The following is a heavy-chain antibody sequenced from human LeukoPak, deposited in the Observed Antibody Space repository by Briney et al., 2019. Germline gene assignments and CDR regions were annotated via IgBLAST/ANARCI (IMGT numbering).Heavy chain of an antibody. D-gene: IGHD2-2*02. CDR3: ARGRIVVVPAAIPADYYYYYGMDV. CDR1: GGSFSGYY. Sequence: SETLSLTCAVYGGSFSGYYWSWIRQPPGKGLEWIGEINHSGSTNYNPSLKSRVTISVDTSKNQFSLKLSSVTAADTAVYYCARGRIVVVPAAIPADYYYYYGMDVWGQGTTVTVSS. CDR2: INHSGST. J-gene: IGHJ6*02. V-gene: IGHV4-34*01.